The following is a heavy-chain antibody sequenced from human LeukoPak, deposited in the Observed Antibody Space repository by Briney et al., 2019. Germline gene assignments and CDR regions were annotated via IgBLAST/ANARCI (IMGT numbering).Heavy chain of an antibody. CDR2: ITWNSGKI. D-gene: IGHD3-10*01. CDR3: AKDISASGNYGLDV. CDR1: GFTFDDYA. J-gene: IGHJ6*02. Sequence: PGGSPRLSCAASGFTFDDYAMHWVRQGPGKGLEWVSGITWNSGKIGYADSVKGRFTISRDNAKNSLYLQMNSLRVDDTALYYCAKDISASGNYGLDVWGQGTTVTVSS. V-gene: IGHV3-9*01.